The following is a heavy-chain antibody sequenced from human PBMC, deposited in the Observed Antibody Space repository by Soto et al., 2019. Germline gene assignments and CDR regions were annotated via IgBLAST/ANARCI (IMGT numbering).Heavy chain of an antibody. Sequence: PGGSLRLSCAASGFGFSNNGMHWVRQAPGKGLEWVAIISYDGSKKYYADSVKGRFTISRDNSKNTLYLQMNSLRVEDTAVYYCAKDRVESGLGEIDYWGQGTLVTVSS. D-gene: IGHD3-16*01. V-gene: IGHV3-30*18. CDR3: AKDRVESGLGEIDY. CDR2: ISYDGSKK. CDR1: GFGFSNNG. J-gene: IGHJ4*02.